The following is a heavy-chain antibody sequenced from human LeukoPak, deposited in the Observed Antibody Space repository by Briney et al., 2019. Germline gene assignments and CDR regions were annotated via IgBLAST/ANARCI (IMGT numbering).Heavy chain of an antibody. CDR3: AKNLWSSGNYYFDY. V-gene: IGHV3-23*01. D-gene: IGHD6-19*01. J-gene: IGHJ4*02. Sequence: GGSLRLSCAASGFTFSSYAMSWVRQAPGKGLEWVSAISGSGGSAYYADSVKGRFTISRDNSKNTLYLQMNSLRAEDTAVYYCAKNLWSSGNYYFDYWGQGTLVTVSS. CDR1: GFTFSSYA. CDR2: ISGSGGSA.